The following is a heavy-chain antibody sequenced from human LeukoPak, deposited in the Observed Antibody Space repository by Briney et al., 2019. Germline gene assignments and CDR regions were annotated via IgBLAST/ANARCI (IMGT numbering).Heavy chain of an antibody. CDR3: ARDGLLLAFDY. Sequence: GGSLRLSCAASGFTFSSYSLNWVRQAPGKGLEWVSSISSSSSYIYYADSVKGRFTISRDNAKNSLYLQMNSLRAEDTAVYYCARDGLLLAFDYWGQGTLVTVSS. D-gene: IGHD3-10*01. CDR1: GFTFSSYS. CDR2: ISSSSSYI. J-gene: IGHJ4*02. V-gene: IGHV3-21*01.